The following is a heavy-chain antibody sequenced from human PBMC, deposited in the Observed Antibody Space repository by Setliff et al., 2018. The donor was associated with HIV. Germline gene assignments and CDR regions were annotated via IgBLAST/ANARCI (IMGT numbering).Heavy chain of an antibody. CDR1: DGSISSSNYY. CDR2: VYYSGST. V-gene: IGHV4-39*01. Sequence: SETLSLTCSVSDGSISSSNYYWGWIRQPPGKRLEWIGSVYYSGSTYYNPSLKSRITLSEDTSSNQFSLKVSSVTAADTAVYYCARLEYYYYMDVWGNGTTVTVS. CDR3: ARLEYYYYMDV. J-gene: IGHJ6*03.